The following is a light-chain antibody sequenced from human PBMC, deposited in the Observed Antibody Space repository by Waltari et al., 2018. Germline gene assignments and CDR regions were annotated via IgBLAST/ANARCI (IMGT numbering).Light chain of an antibody. CDR2: AAS. Sequence: EIVLTQSPGTLSLSPGERVTLSCRASQSVSRSLAWYQQKPGQAPRLLIYAASSRATGIPARVSGSGSGTDFSLTISRLEPEDFAVYYCQHYVRLPATFGQGTKVEI. J-gene: IGKJ1*01. V-gene: IGKV3-20*01. CDR3: QHYVRLPAT. CDR1: QSVSRS.